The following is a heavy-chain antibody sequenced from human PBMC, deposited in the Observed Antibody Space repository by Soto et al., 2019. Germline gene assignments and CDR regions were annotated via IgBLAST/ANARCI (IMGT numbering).Heavy chain of an antibody. CDR3: ARQLAYYGSGSSP. J-gene: IGHJ4*02. CDR1: GGSVSSSEFY. D-gene: IGHD3-10*01. CDR2: INYSGST. Sequence: SETLSLTCTVSGGSVSSSEFYWGWIRQAPGKGLEWIGSINYSGSTHYNPSLKSRFTIYVDTSKNQFSLKLSSVTAADTAVYYCARQLAYYGSGSSPWGQGTLVTVSS. V-gene: IGHV4-39*01.